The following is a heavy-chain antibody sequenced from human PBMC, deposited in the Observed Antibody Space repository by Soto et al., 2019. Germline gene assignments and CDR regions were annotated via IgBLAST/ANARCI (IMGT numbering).Heavy chain of an antibody. Sequence: PGGSLRLSCAASGFTFSNYWMTWVRQAPGKGLEWVANIKQDGSENYYVDSVKGRFTISRDNAKNSLYLHMNSLKADDTAVYCCARDVILRSFDWFPPVATIQDYWGQGTLVTVSS. CDR1: GFTFSNYW. D-gene: IGHD3-9*01. CDR3: ARDVILRSFDWFPPVATIQDY. V-gene: IGHV3-7*01. J-gene: IGHJ4*02. CDR2: IKQDGSEN.